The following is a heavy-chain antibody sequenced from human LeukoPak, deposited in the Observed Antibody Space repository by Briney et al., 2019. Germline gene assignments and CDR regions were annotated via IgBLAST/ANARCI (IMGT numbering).Heavy chain of an antibody. J-gene: IGHJ6*02. CDR2: ISSNGGST. V-gene: IGHV3-64*01. CDR3: ASLGHVRGSYYRNRYYYGMDV. CDR1: GFTFSSYA. Sequence: SGGSLRLSCAASGFTFSSYAMHWVRQAPGKGLEYVSAISSNGGSTYYANSVKGRFTISRDNSKNTLYLQMGSLRAEDMAVYYCASLGHVRGSYYRNRYYYGMDVWGQGTTVTVSS. D-gene: IGHD1-26*01.